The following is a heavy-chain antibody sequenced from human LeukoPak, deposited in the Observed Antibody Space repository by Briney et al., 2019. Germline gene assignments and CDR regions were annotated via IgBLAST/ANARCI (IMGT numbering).Heavy chain of an antibody. V-gene: IGHV4-39*01. Sequence: SETLSLTCTVSDGSISSSNYYWGWIRQPPGMGLEWIGSIYYSGSAYYHPSLKGRGTISIDTSKNQFSLKMSSVTAADTAVYYCARRGITTRAAFDIWGQGTMVIVSS. CDR2: IYYSGSA. CDR1: DGSISSSNYY. D-gene: IGHD1-14*01. CDR3: ARRGITTRAAFDI. J-gene: IGHJ3*02.